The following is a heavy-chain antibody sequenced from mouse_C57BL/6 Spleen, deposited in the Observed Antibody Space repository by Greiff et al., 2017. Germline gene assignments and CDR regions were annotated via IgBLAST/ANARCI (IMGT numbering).Heavy chain of an antibody. CDR1: GFTFSDYG. CDR3: ARGDYDAYYVGY. Sequence: EVKLMESGGGLVKPGGSLKLSCAASGFTFSDYGMHWVRQAPEKGLEWVAYISSGSSTIYYADTVKGRFTISRDNATNTLFLQLTSLRSEDTAVYYCARGDYDAYYVGYWGQGTTLTVSS. D-gene: IGHD2-4*01. V-gene: IGHV5-17*01. J-gene: IGHJ2*01. CDR2: ISSGSSTI.